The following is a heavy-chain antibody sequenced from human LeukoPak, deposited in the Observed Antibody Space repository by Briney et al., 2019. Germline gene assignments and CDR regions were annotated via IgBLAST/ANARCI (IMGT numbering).Heavy chain of an antibody. D-gene: IGHD6-6*01. Sequence: PGGSLRLSCAASGFTFSPYSMNWVRQAPGKGLEWVSGISWNSGSIGYADSVKGRFTISRDNAKNSLYLQMNSLRAEDMALYYCAKDIGSSSSGFLDYWGQGTLVTVSP. CDR2: ISWNSGSI. CDR1: GFTFSPYS. V-gene: IGHV3-9*03. J-gene: IGHJ4*02. CDR3: AKDIGSSSSGFLDY.